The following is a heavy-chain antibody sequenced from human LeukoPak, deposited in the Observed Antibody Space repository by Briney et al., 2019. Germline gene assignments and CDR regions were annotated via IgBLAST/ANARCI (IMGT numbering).Heavy chain of an antibody. V-gene: IGHV3-30*02. CDR2: IRYDGSNK. D-gene: IGHD3-22*01. Sequence: PGGSLRLSCAASGFTFSSYGMHWVRQAPGKGLEWVAFIRYDGSNKYYADSVKGRFTISRDNSKNTLYLQMNSLRAEDTAVYYCAKDRLNYYYDSSGPSDYWGQGTLVTVSS. J-gene: IGHJ4*02. CDR3: AKDRLNYYYDSSGPSDY. CDR1: GFTFSSYG.